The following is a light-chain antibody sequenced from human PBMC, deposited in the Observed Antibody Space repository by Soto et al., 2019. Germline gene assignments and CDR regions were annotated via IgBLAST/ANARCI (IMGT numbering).Light chain of an antibody. CDR2: EVS. Sequence: QSALTQPASVSGSPGQSITISCTGTSSDVGGYNYVSWYQQHPGKAPELMIYEVSNRPSGVSHRFSGSRSGNTASLTISGLQAEYEADYYCSSYTTSSTWVFGGGTKLPVL. CDR3: SSYTTSSTWV. CDR1: SSDVGGYNY. J-gene: IGLJ3*02. V-gene: IGLV2-14*01.